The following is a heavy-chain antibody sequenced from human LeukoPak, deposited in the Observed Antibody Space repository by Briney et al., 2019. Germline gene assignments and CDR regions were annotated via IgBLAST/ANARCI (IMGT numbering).Heavy chain of an antibody. D-gene: IGHD1-26*01. J-gene: IGHJ4*02. Sequence: GGSLGLSCAASGFTFSDRYMDWVRQAPGKGLEWVGRSRNKANSYTTEYAASVKGRFTVSRDDSNNSLYLQMNSLKTEDTAVYYCASSPAGRYTFEYWGQGTLVTVSS. V-gene: IGHV3-72*01. CDR3: ASSPAGRYTFEY. CDR1: GFTFSDRY. CDR2: SRNKANSYTT.